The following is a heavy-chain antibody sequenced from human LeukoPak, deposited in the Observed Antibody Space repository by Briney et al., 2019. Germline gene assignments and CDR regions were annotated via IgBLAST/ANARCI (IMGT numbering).Heavy chain of an antibody. CDR3: ARDGTSIMVDFDY. Sequence: GASVKVSCKASGGTFSSYAISWVRQAPGQGLEWMGGIIPIFGTANYAQKFQGRVTITADKSTSTAYMELSSLRSDDTAVYYCARDGTSIMVDFDYWGQGTLVTVSS. V-gene: IGHV1-69*06. D-gene: IGHD3-10*01. CDR1: GGTFSSYA. J-gene: IGHJ4*02. CDR2: IIPIFGTA.